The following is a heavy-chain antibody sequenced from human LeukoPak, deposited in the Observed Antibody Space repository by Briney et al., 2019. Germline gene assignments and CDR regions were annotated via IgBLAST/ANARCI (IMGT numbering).Heavy chain of an antibody. Sequence: SETLSLTCTVSGGSISSFYWSWIRQPPGKGLEWIGDIYYSGITNYNPSLKSRVTISVYTSKNQFSLNLSSVTAADSAVYFFARVMGGVGDAFDIWGQGTMVTVSS. V-gene: IGHV4-59*01. CDR2: IYYSGIT. D-gene: IGHD1-26*01. J-gene: IGHJ3*02. CDR3: ARVMGGVGDAFDI. CDR1: GGSISSFY.